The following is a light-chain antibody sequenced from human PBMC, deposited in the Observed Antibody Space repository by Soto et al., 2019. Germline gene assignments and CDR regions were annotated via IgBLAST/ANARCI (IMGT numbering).Light chain of an antibody. J-gene: IGLJ2*01. CDR2: DVT. CDR1: STDVGDFNY. Sequence: QSVLTQPASVSGSPGRSVTISCTGTSTDVGDFNYVSWYQHLPGRAPKLIIYDVTNRPSGISYRFSASKSGRTASLTISGLQAEDDADYYSCSYSSSTTHVVFGGGTKLTVL. CDR3: CSYSSSTTHVV. V-gene: IGLV2-14*03.